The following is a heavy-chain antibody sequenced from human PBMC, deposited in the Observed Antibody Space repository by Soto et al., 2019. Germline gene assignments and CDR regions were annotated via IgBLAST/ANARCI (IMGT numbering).Heavy chain of an antibody. V-gene: IGHV4-30-2*01. CDR1: GGSISSGGYS. CDR2: IYHSGST. CDR3: ARDQSAVEYSSSGWFAP. D-gene: IGHD6-6*01. Sequence: SSETLSLTCAVSGGSISSGGYSWSWIRQPPGKGLEWIGYIYHSGSTYYNPSLKSRVTISVDRSKNQFSLKLSSVTAADTAVYYCARDQSAVEYSSSGWFAPWGQGTLVTVSS. J-gene: IGHJ5*02.